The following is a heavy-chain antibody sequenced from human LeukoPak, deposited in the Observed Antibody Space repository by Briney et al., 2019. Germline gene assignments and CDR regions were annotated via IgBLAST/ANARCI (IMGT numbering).Heavy chain of an antibody. D-gene: IGHD4-17*01. CDR2: INSDGSST. CDR3: ARGDFGDYPLLLLADY. CDR1: GFTFSSYW. J-gene: IGHJ4*02. Sequence: PGGSLRLSCAASGFTFSSYWMHWVRQAPGKGLVWASRINSDGSSTSYADSVKGRFTISRDNAKNTLYLQMNSLRAEDTAVYYCARGDFGDYPLLLLADYWGQGTLVTVSS. V-gene: IGHV3-74*01.